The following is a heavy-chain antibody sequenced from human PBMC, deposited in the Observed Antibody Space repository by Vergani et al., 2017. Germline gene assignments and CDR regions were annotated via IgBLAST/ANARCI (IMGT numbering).Heavy chain of an antibody. J-gene: IGHJ6*03. CDR1: GGSISSYY. CDR2: IYYSGST. V-gene: IGHV4-59*01. CDR3: ASRRTYYYYYDMDV. Sequence: QVQLQESGPGLVKPSETLSLTCTVSGGSISSYYWSWIRQPPGKGLEWIGYIYYSGSTNYNPSLKSRVTISVDTSKNQFSLKVSSVTAADTAVYYCASRRTYYYYYDMDVWGKGTTVTVSS.